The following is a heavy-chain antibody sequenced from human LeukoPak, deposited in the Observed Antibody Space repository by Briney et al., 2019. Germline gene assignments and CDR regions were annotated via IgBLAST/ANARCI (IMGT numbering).Heavy chain of an antibody. CDR2: IKQDGSEK. CDR3: ARDVGTVTTAAFDI. CDR1: GFTFSSYW. D-gene: IGHD4-17*01. J-gene: IGHJ3*02. Sequence: PGGSLGLSCAASGFTFSSYWMSWVRQAPGKGLEWVANIKQDGSEKYYVDSVKGRFTISRDNAKNSLYLQMNSLRAEDTAVYYCARDVGTVTTAAFDIWGQGTMVTVSS. V-gene: IGHV3-7*03.